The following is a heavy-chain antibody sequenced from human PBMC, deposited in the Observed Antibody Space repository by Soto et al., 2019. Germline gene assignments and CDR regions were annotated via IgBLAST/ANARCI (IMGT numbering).Heavy chain of an antibody. CDR2: MNPINGAT. CDR3: GRGPSPRAPAGGTPYYYAMDV. J-gene: IGHJ6*02. CDR1: GYDFTAYD. D-gene: IGHD6-13*01. V-gene: IGHV1-8*02. Sequence: SVKGSCKASGYDFTAYDINWVRQASGQGLEWMGWMNPINGATCSARRFQGRVSMTRNTATATAYLELTSLRSDDSAVYYCGRGPSPRAPAGGTPYYYAMDVWGQGTTVTVSS.